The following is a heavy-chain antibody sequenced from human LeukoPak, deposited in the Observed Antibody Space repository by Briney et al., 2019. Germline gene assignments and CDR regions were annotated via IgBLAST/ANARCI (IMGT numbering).Heavy chain of an antibody. CDR1: GYTFTGYY. D-gene: IGHD6-13*01. Sequence: GASVKVSCKASGYTFTGYYMHWVRQAPGQGLEWMGWISAYNGNTNYAQKLQGGVTMTTDTSTSTAYMELRSLRSDDTAVYYCARGYSSSWYYYYYYMDVWGKGTTVTISS. V-gene: IGHV1-18*04. CDR2: ISAYNGNT. CDR3: ARGYSSSWYYYYYYMDV. J-gene: IGHJ6*03.